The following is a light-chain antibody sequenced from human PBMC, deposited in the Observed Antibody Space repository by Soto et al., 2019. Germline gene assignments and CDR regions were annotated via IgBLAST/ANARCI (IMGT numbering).Light chain of an antibody. CDR3: QHYNNWPPRT. V-gene: IGKV3-15*01. J-gene: IGKJ1*01. CDR2: DAS. CDR1: QSVSSN. Sequence: ETVMTHSPATLSVSPGERPTLSCRASQSVSSNLAWYQQKPGQAPRVLIYDASTRATGIPARFSGSGSETDFTLTISSLQSEDFAVYYCQHYNNWPPRTFGQGTKVEIK.